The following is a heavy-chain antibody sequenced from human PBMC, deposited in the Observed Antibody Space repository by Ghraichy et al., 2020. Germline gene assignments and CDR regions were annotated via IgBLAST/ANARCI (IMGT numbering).Heavy chain of an antibody. CDR3: AKDIRLNIAAAGTGLDH. D-gene: IGHD6-13*01. J-gene: IGHJ4*02. V-gene: IGHV3-9*01. CDR1: GFTFDDYA. CDR2: ISWNSGGI. Sequence: GGSLRLSCAASGFTFDDYAMHWVRQAPGKGLEWVSGISWNSGGIAYADSVKGRFIISRDNAKNSLYLQVNSLRAEDTAFYYCAKDIRLNIAAAGTGLDHWGQGTLVTVSS.